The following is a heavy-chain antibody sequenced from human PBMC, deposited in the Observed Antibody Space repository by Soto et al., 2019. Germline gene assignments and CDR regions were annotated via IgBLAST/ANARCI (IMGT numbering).Heavy chain of an antibody. CDR1: GFTFSSYS. CDR2: ISSSSSTI. D-gene: IGHD3-9*01. V-gene: IGHV3-48*02. CDR3: ARDEVRYFDWLLPYYYYYGMDV. Sequence: GGSLRLSCAASGFTFSSYSMNWVRQAPGKGLEWVSYISSSSSTIYYADSVKGRFTISRDNAKKPLYLQMNSLRDEDTAVYYCARDEVRYFDWLLPYYYYYGMDVWGQGTTVTVSS. J-gene: IGHJ6*02.